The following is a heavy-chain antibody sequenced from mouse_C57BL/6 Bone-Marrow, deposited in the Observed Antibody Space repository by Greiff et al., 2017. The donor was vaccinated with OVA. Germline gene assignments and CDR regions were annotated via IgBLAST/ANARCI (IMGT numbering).Heavy chain of an antibody. Sequence: QVQLQQSGAELVRPGASVTLSCKASGYTFTDYEMHWVKQTPVHGLEWIGAIDPETGGNAYNQKFKGKAILTADKSSSTAYMELRSLTSEDSAVYYCTREDSNYVPYYFDYWGQGTTLTVSS. CDR2: IDPETGGN. CDR1: GYTFTDYE. V-gene: IGHV1-15*01. J-gene: IGHJ2*01. CDR3: TREDSNYVPYYFDY. D-gene: IGHD2-5*01.